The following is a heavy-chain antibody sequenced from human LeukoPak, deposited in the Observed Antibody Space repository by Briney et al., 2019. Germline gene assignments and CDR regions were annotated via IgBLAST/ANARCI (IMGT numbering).Heavy chain of an antibody. CDR1: GGSFSGYY. Sequence: PSETLSLTCAVYGGSFSGYYWNWIRQPPGKGLEWIGEINPSGSTNYNPSLKSRVTISVDTSKNQFSLKLSSVTAADTAVYYCARRGGSALYWGQGTLVTVSS. CDR3: ARRGGSALY. CDR2: INPSGST. V-gene: IGHV4-34*01. J-gene: IGHJ4*02. D-gene: IGHD3-16*01.